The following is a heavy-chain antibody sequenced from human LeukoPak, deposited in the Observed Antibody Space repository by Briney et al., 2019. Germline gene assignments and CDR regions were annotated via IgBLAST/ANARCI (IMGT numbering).Heavy chain of an antibody. CDR2: IYYSGST. Sequence: SETLSLTCTVSGGSISSCYWSWIRQPPGKGLEWIGYIYYSGSTNYNPSLKSRVTISVDTSKNQFSLKLSSVTAADTAVYYCARSSYYDILTGYYNFDYWGQGTLVTVSS. J-gene: IGHJ4*02. D-gene: IGHD3-9*01. CDR3: ARSSYYDILTGYYNFDY. V-gene: IGHV4-59*01. CDR1: GGSISSCY.